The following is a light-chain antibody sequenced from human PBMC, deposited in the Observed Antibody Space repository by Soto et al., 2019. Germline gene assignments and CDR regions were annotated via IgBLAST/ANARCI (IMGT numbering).Light chain of an antibody. CDR3: TSYTSTSSPYV. CDR2: EVS. V-gene: IGLV2-14*01. CDR1: RSDVGGYNY. J-gene: IGLJ1*01. Sequence: QSALTQPASVSGSPGQSITISCTGTRSDVGGYNYVSWYQQFPGKAPKLMIYEVSNRPSGVSLRFSGSKSGNTASLTISGLRAEDEADYYCTSYTSTSSPYVFGTGTKLTVL.